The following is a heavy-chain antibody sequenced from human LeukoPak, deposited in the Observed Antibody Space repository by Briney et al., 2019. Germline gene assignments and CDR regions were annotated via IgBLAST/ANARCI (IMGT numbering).Heavy chain of an antibody. CDR1: GFTFSSYS. D-gene: IGHD6-6*01. J-gene: IGHJ4*02. V-gene: IGHV3-21*01. Sequence: PGGSLRLSCAASGFTFSSYSMNWVRQAPGKGLEWVSSISSSSSSYIYYADSVEGRFTISRDNAKNSLYLQMNSLRAEDTAVYYCARDTYSSSLLGRNSIRFWGQGTLVTVSS. CDR2: ISSSSSSYI. CDR3: ARDTYSSSLLGRNSIRF.